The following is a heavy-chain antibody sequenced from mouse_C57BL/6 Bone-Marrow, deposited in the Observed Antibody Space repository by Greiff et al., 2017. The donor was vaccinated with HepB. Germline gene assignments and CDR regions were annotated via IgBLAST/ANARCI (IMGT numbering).Heavy chain of an antibody. J-gene: IGHJ3*01. V-gene: IGHV6-3*01. CDR3: TGGYGSSSFAY. Sequence: EVMLVESGGGLVQPGGSMKLSCVASGFTFSNYWMNWVRQSPEKGLEWVAQIRLKSDNYATHYAESVKGRFTISRDDSKSSVYLQMNNLRAEDTGIYYCTGGYGSSSFAYWGQGTLVTVSA. CDR1: GFTFSNYW. D-gene: IGHD1-1*01. CDR2: IRLKSDNYAT.